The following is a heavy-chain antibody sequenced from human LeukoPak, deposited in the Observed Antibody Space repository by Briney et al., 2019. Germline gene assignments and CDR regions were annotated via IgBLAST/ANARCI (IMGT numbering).Heavy chain of an antibody. J-gene: IGHJ4*02. D-gene: IGHD4-17*01. CDR1: GFTFSNAW. CDR3: TSVLRVGLTAVTTYIDY. V-gene: IGHV3-73*01. Sequence: GGSLRLSCAASGFTFSNAWMSWVRQASGKGLEWVGRIRGKANSYATAYAASVKGRFTISRDDSKNTAYLQMNSLKTEDTAVYYCTSVLRVGLTAVTTYIDYWGQGTLVTVSS. CDR2: IRGKANSYAT.